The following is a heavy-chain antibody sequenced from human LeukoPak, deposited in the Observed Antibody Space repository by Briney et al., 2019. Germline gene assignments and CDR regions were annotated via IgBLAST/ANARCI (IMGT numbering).Heavy chain of an antibody. CDR1: GFTVSNNY. J-gene: IGHJ4*02. CDR3: AREFRQTYNSGWSLDY. Sequence: PGGSLRLSCSVSGFTVSNNYMSWARQAPGKGLEWVSVIYGGRNNTHYADSVKGRFTISRDNSKNTVYLQMNSLTAEDTAAYYCAREFRQTYNSGWSLDYWGQATLVTVSS. CDR2: IYGGRNNT. V-gene: IGHV3-53*01. D-gene: IGHD6-19*01.